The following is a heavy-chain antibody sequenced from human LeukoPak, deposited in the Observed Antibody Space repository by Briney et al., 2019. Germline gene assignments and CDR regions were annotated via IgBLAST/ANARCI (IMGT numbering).Heavy chain of an antibody. CDR1: GFTFSSFA. Sequence: PGGSLRLSCAASGFTFSSFAMSWVRQAPGKGLEWVSGFRGSDGSTDYADSVKGQFTIFRDNSKNTLYLQMTSLRADDTAVYYCAKSEQEPMNYFDYWGQGTLVIVSS. V-gene: IGHV3-23*01. J-gene: IGHJ4*02. CDR2: FRGSDGST. CDR3: AKSEQEPMNYFDY.